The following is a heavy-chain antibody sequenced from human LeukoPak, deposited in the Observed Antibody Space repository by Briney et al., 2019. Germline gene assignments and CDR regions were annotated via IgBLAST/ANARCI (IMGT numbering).Heavy chain of an antibody. CDR3: ARVPIDYGGNSGYFDY. D-gene: IGHD4-23*01. J-gene: IGHJ4*02. Sequence: GGSLRLSYAASGFTFSDYYMSWIRQAPGKGLEWVSYISSSGSTIYYADSVKGRFTISRDNAKNSLYLQMNSLRAEDTAVYYCARVPIDYGGNSGYFDYWGQGTLVTVSS. V-gene: IGHV3-11*04. CDR1: GFTFSDYY. CDR2: ISSSGSTI.